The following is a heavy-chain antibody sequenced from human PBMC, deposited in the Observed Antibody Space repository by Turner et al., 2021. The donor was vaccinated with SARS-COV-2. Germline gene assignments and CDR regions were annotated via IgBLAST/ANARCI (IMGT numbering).Heavy chain of an antibody. D-gene: IGHD2-15*01. CDR1: GYTFTSYG. CDR2: ISAYNGNT. V-gene: IGHV1-18*01. Sequence: QVQLVQSGAEVKKPGASVKVTCKASGYTFTSYGISWVRQAPGQGLEWRGWISAYNGNTNYAQKLKGRVTMTTDTSTSTAYMELRSLRSDDTAVYYCARGDIVVVVASTPGDYFDYWGQGTLVTVSS. J-gene: IGHJ4*02. CDR3: ARGDIVVVVASTPGDYFDY.